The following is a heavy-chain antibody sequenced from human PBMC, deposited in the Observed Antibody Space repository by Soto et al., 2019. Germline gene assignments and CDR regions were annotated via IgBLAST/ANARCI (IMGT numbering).Heavy chain of an antibody. CDR3: ARGLALGDDILTGYPLYYYYYGMDV. D-gene: IGHD3-9*01. Sequence: ETLSLTCAVYGGSFSGYYWSWIRQPPGKGLEWIGEINHSGSTNYNPSLKSRVTISVDTSKNQFSLKLSSVTAADTAVYYCARGLALGDDILTGYPLYYYYYGMDVWGQGTTVTVSS. CDR2: INHSGST. CDR1: GGSFSGYY. J-gene: IGHJ6*02. V-gene: IGHV4-34*01.